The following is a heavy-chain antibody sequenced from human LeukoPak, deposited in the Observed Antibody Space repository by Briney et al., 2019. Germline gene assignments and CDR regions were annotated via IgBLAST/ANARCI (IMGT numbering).Heavy chain of an antibody. D-gene: IGHD6-6*01. V-gene: IGHV4-59*01. Sequence: SETLSLTCTVSGGFISSYYWSWIRQPPGKGLEWIGYIYYSGSTNYNPSLKSRVTISVDTSKNQFSLKLSSVTAADTAVYYCARDGGSIAALKIWGQGTLVTVSS. CDR1: GGFISSYY. CDR2: IYYSGST. CDR3: ARDGGSIAALKI. J-gene: IGHJ4*02.